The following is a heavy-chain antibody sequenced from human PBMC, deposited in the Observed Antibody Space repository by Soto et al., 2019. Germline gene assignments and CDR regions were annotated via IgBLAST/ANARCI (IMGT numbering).Heavy chain of an antibody. J-gene: IGHJ1*01. Sequence: SETLSLTCTVSGGSISSSGYYWGWIRQPPGKGLEWIGTIYSSGSTYYNPSLKSRVTISVDTSKNQFSLKLSSVTAADTAVYYCARLFSSDWHRWYFQHWGQGTLVTVSS. V-gene: IGHV4-39*01. CDR2: IYSSGST. CDR3: ARLFSSDWHRWYFQH. D-gene: IGHD6-19*01. CDR1: GGSISSSGYY.